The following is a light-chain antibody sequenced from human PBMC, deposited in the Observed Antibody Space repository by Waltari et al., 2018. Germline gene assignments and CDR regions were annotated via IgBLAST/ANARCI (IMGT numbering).Light chain of an antibody. CDR3: QQSYITRWT. CDR2: LAS. J-gene: IGKJ1*01. V-gene: IGKV1-39*01. Sequence: DIQMTQSPSSLSASVGERVTITCRASQNIDTFLNWYQHKVGKAPQLLISLASHLQSGVSSRFSGSGSGTDFTLTIGNLQPEDSAVYYCQQSYITRWTFGQGSEV. CDR1: QNIDTF.